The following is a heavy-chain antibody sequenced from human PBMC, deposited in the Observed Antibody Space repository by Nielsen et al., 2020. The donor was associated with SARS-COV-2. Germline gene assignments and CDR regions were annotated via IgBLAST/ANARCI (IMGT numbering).Heavy chain of an antibody. J-gene: IGHJ6*02. D-gene: IGHD6-19*01. Sequence: GSLRLSCTVSGGSISSYYWSWIRQPPGKGLEWIGYIYYSGSTNYNPSLKSRVTISVDTSKNQFSLKLSSVTAADTAVYYCASIAVAGIGTEDYYYYGMDVWGQGTTVTVSS. CDR1: GGSISSYY. CDR3: ASIAVAGIGTEDYYYYGMDV. CDR2: IYYSGST. V-gene: IGHV4-59*01.